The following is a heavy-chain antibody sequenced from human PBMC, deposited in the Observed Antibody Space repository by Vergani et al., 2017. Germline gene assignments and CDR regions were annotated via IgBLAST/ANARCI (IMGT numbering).Heavy chain of an antibody. J-gene: IGHJ6*03. Sequence: QITLKESGPTLVKPPQTLTLTCTFSSFSLNTRGVSVAWIRQPPGKALDWLALIYWNDDKHYSPSMNNRVTITKDTSKNQVVLTMTNMDYVDTGTYYGVYRKTECGTTGCNDTFYYYYYMDDWGKGTTVTVSS. D-gene: IGHD1-7*01. CDR2: IYWNDDK. CDR3: VYRKTECGTTGCNDTFYYYYYMDD. V-gene: IGHV2-5*04. CDR1: SFSLNTRGVS.